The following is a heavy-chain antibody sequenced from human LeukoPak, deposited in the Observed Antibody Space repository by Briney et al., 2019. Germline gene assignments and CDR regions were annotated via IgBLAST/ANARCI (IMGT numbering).Heavy chain of an antibody. Sequence: GESLKISCRGAGYSFTSYWIGWVRQMPGKGLEWMGIIYPGDSDTRYSPSFQGQVTISADKSTSTAYLQWSSLRASDTAMYYCARLDINAYYFDYWGQGTLVTVSS. CDR1: GYSFTSYW. CDR2: IYPGDSDT. J-gene: IGHJ4*02. V-gene: IGHV5-51*01. CDR3: ARLDINAYYFDY. D-gene: IGHD3-16*01.